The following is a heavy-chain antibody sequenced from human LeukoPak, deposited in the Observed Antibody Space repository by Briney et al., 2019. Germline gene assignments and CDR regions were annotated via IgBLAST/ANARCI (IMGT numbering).Heavy chain of an antibody. CDR2: ISYDAINK. CDR3: ARAGALRPDY. Sequence: GGSLRLSCAASGFTFRSYAMHWVRQAPGKGLEWVAVISYDAINKYYADSVKGRFTISRDNSKNTLYLQMNSLRAEDTAVYYCARAGALRPDYWGQGTLVTVSS. CDR1: GFTFRSYA. V-gene: IGHV3-30*03. J-gene: IGHJ4*02.